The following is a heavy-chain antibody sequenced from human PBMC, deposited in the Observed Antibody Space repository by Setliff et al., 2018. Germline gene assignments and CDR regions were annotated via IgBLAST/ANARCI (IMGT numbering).Heavy chain of an antibody. J-gene: IGHJ4*02. CDR3: ARQIDYGDFQYFDY. Sequence: SETLSLTCSVSDFSINSGYYWGWIRQSPGEGLEWIGSIYRNGNTYYNPSLKSRVTISVDTSKNQLSLELNSVTAADTAVYYCARQIDYGDFQYFDYWGQGTQVTVSS. V-gene: IGHV4-38-2*01. D-gene: IGHD4-17*01. CDR1: DFSINSGYY. CDR2: IYRNGNT.